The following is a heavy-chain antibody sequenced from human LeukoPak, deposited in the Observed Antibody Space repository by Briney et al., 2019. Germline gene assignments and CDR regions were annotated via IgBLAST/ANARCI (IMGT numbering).Heavy chain of an antibody. J-gene: IGHJ4*02. V-gene: IGHV4-39*01. Sequence: SETLSLTCTVSGGSISSSNYYWGWIRQPPGKGLEWIGSIYYSGSTYYNPSLKSRVTISVDTSKNQFSLKLSSVTAADTGVYYCARQLRRGYSGYDGYWGQGTQVTVPS. CDR2: IYYSGST. CDR3: ARQLRRGYSGYDGY. CDR1: GGSISSSNYY. D-gene: IGHD5-12*01.